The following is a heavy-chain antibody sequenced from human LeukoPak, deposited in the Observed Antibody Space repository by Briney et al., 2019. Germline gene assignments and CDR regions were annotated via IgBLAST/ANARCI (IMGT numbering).Heavy chain of an antibody. CDR1: GYTFTTYA. Sequence: ASVKVSCKTSGYTFTTYAINWVRQAPGQGLEWMGWINTNVGNPTYAHGFAGRFVFSLNTSVSTAYLQITSLRAEDTAVYYCARAHYTDTSVPQHWGQGTLVTVSS. CDR2: INTNVGNP. D-gene: IGHD3-3*01. V-gene: IGHV7-4-1*02. J-gene: IGHJ1*01. CDR3: ARAHYTDTSVPQH.